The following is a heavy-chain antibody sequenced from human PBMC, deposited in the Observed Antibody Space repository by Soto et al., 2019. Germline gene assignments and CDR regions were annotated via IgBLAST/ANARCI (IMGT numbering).Heavy chain of an antibody. D-gene: IGHD5-18*01. CDR1: GYTFTSYG. Sequence: QVQLVQSGAEVKKPGASVKVSCKASGYTFTSYGINWVRQAPGQGLEWMGWVNIYKGNTNYAQKLQGRVTMTTDTSTRTAYLELRSLRSDDTAVYYCARARGGYSYGDYSGQGTQVTVSS. J-gene: IGHJ4*02. V-gene: IGHV1-18*01. CDR2: VNIYKGNT. CDR3: ARARGGYSYGDY.